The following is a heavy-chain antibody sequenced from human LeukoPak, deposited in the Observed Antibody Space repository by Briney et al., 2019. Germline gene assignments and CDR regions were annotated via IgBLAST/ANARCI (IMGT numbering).Heavy chain of an antibody. Sequence: GASVKVSCKASGYTFTSYDINWVRQATGQGLEWMGWMNSNSGNTGYAQKFQGRVTITRNNAISTAYMELSSLRSEDTAIYYCARPASDNGGFDFWGQGAQVTVSS. D-gene: IGHD4-23*01. CDR3: ARPASDNGGFDF. CDR1: GYTFTSYD. J-gene: IGHJ4*02. CDR2: MNSNSGNT. V-gene: IGHV1-8*03.